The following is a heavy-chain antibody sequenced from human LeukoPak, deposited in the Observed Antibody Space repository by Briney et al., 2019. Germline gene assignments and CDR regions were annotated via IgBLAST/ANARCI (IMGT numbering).Heavy chain of an antibody. CDR2: ISYDGSNK. J-gene: IGHJ4*02. CDR3: ARDLNSGYYSFDY. D-gene: IGHD3-22*01. Sequence: TGGSLRLSCAASGFTFSCYAMSWVRQAPGKGLEWVAVISYDGSNKYYADSVKGRFTISRDNSKNTLYLQMNSLRAEDTAVYYCARDLNSGYYSFDYWGQGTLVTVSS. CDR1: GFTFSCYA. V-gene: IGHV3-30*03.